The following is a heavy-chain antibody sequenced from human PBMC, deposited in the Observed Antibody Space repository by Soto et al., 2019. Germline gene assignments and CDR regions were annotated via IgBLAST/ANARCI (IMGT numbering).Heavy chain of an antibody. D-gene: IGHD2-15*01. CDR3: ARHSDCSGGSCYSEYFAVGNWFDP. CDR2: IYYSGST. V-gene: IGHV4-39*01. CDR1: GGSISSGRYY. Sequence: NPCKTLSLTCTVSGGSISSGRYYWGWIRQPPGKGLEWIGSIYYSGSTYSNPSLKSRVTISVDTSKNQFSLRLSSVTAADTAVYYCARHSDCSGGSCYSEYFAVGNWFDPWGQGTLVTVSS. J-gene: IGHJ5*02.